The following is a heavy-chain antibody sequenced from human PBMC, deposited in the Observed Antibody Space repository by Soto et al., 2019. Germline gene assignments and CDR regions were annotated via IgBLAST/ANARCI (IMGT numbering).Heavy chain of an antibody. Sequence: PSETLSLTCTVSGDSISSYYWSWIRQPPGKGLEWIGYLSYTGSTNSNPSLKSRVTISVDTSKNQFSLKLISVTAADTAVYFCARRSVNNYDILTDAFDIWAQRTMVPVSS. CDR2: LSYTGST. V-gene: IGHV4-59*08. J-gene: IGHJ3*02. CDR1: GDSISSYY. CDR3: ARRSVNNYDILTDAFDI. D-gene: IGHD3-9*01.